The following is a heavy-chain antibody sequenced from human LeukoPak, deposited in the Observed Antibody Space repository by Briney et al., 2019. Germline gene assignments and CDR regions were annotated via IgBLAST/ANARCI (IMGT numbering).Heavy chain of an antibody. CDR1: GYTFTGYY. J-gene: IGHJ4*02. CDR3: ARDRGTIVGATLAGDY. V-gene: IGHV1-2*02. CDR2: INPNSGGT. Sequence: ASVKVSCKASGYTFTGYYMHWVRQAPGQGLEWMGWINPNSGGTNYAQKFQGRVTMTRDTSISTAYMELSRLRSDDTAVYYCARDRGTIVGATLAGDYWGQGTLVTVSS. D-gene: IGHD1-26*01.